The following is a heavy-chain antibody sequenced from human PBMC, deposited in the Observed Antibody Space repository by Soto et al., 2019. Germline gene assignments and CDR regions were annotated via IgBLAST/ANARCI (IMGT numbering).Heavy chain of an antibody. CDR3: AIVRFTGFGGVGARYYL. J-gene: IGHJ4*01. CDR2: IYYSGST. V-gene: IGHV4-59*12. D-gene: IGHD3-3*01. Sequence: PSETLSLTCTVSGGSLSSYYWSWIRQPPGKGLEWIGYIYYSGSTNYNPSLKSRVTISVDTSKNQFSLKLSSVTAADTAVYYCAIVRFTGFGGVGARYYLWSQGTLDTGSS. CDR1: GGSLSSYY.